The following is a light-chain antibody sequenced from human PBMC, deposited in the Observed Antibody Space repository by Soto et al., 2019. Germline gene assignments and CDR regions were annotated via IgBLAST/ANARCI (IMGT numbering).Light chain of an antibody. CDR3: QKYDSVPFT. Sequence: DIQMTQSPSSLSASVGDRVTITCRASQGIYNYLAWYQQKPGKVPKLLIYAASTLLSVVPSRFSGRGSGTDFNLTISSLQPEDVATYYCQKYDSVPFTFGPGTTVDIK. CDR2: AAS. V-gene: IGKV1-27*01. J-gene: IGKJ3*01. CDR1: QGIYNY.